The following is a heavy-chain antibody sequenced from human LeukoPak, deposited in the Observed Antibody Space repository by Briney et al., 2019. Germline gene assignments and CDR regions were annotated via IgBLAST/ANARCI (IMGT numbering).Heavy chain of an antibody. Sequence: GESLKISCKGSGYSFTTYWIAWVRQMPGKGLEWMGIIFPSDSDIRYSPSFQGQVTISADKSISTAYLQWSSLKASDTAIYYCARLWFGESTNWFDPWGQGTLVTVSS. V-gene: IGHV5-51*01. CDR2: IFPSDSDI. D-gene: IGHD3-10*01. CDR3: ARLWFGESTNWFDP. J-gene: IGHJ5*02. CDR1: GYSFTTYW.